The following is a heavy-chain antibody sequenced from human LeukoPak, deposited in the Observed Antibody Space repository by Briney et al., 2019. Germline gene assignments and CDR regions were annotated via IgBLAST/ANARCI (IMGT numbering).Heavy chain of an antibody. CDR2: ISSSSSYI. V-gene: IGHV3-21*01. Sequence: AGGSLRLSCAASGFTFSSYSMNWVRQAPGKGLEWVSSISSSSSYIYHADSVKGRFTISRDNAKNSLYLQMNSLRAEDTAVYYCARGRGEDHYWGQGTLVTVSS. J-gene: IGHJ4*02. CDR1: GFTFSSYS. CDR3: ARGRGEDHY. D-gene: IGHD3-10*01.